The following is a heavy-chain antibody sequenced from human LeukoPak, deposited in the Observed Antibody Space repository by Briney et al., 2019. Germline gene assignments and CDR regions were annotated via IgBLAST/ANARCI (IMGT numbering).Heavy chain of an antibody. J-gene: IGHJ4*02. V-gene: IGHV1-2*02. CDR3: ARRGIAVAGEFDY. CDR1: GYTFTGYY. CDR2: INPNSGGT. Sequence: ASVKVSCKASGYTFTGYYMHWVRQAPGQGLEWMGWINPNSGGTNYAQKFQGRVTMTRDTSISTVYMELSSLRSEDTAVYYCARRGIAVAGEFDYWGQGTLVTVSS. D-gene: IGHD6-19*01.